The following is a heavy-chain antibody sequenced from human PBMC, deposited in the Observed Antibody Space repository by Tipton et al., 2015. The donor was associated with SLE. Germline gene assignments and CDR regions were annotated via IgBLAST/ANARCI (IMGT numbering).Heavy chain of an antibody. CDR2: MNPNSGNT. V-gene: IGHV1-8*01. CDR3: ARSYYGSRHYYTHADH. D-gene: IGHD3-10*01. Sequence: QLVQSGAEVKKPGASVKVSCKASGYTFTSYDINWVRQATGQGLEWMGWMNPNSGNTDSAQNLQGRVTMTADTSTTTAYMELRSLRSDDTAVYYCARSYYGSRHYYTHADHWGQGTQVTVSS. J-gene: IGHJ4*02. CDR1: GYTFTSYD.